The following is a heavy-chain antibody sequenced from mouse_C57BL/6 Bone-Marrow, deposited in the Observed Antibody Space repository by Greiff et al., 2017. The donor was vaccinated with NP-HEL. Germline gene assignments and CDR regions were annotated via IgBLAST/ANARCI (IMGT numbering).Heavy chain of an antibody. CDR1: GFTFSSYA. J-gene: IGHJ2*01. V-gene: IGHV5-4*01. CDR3: ARGGIYYGNLYFDY. D-gene: IGHD2-1*01. Sequence: VQLVESGGGLVKPGGSLKLSCAASGFTFSSYAMSWVRQTPEKRLEWVATISDGGSYTYYPDNVKGRFTISRDNAKNNLYLQMSHLKSEDTAMYYCARGGIYYGNLYFDYWGQGTTLTVSS. CDR2: ISDGGSYT.